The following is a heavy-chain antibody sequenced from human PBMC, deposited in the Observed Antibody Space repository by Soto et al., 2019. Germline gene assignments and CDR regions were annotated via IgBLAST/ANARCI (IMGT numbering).Heavy chain of an antibody. CDR1: GDSVSSYSVV. CDR2: TYYRSKWYS. Sequence: SQTLSLTCAISGDSVSSYSVVWNWIRQSPSGGLEWLGRTYYRSKWYSEYAISVQSRITVNADTSKNQVSLQLDSVTPDDTAVYYCARLIGHSWLDDWGQGSLVIVSS. D-gene: IGHD2-8*01. V-gene: IGHV6-1*01. J-gene: IGHJ5*02. CDR3: ARLIGHSWLDD.